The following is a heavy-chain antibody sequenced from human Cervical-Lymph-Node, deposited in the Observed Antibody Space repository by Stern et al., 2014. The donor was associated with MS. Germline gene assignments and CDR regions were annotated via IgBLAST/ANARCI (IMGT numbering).Heavy chain of an antibody. J-gene: IGHJ3*02. V-gene: IGHV1-46*01. CDR2: INPSDGST. CDR3: ARRGSGTYVDI. Sequence: QLVQSGAGVMKPGASVKVSCKASGYTFTSYYLHWVRQAPGQGLDWMGIINPSDGSTSYAQKFQGRVAMTRDTSTGTVYMELSSLRSEDTAVYYCARRGSGTYVDIWGQGTMVTVSS. CDR1: GYTFTSYY. D-gene: IGHD1-26*01.